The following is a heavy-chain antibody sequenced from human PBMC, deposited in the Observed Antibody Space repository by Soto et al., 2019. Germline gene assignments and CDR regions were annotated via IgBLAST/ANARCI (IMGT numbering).Heavy chain of an antibody. CDR3: ARRRILRYFDWLSLFDY. CDR2: IKQDGSEK. J-gene: IGHJ4*02. CDR1: GFTFSSYW. Sequence: EVQLVESGGGLVQPGGSLRLSCAASGFTFSSYWMSWVRQAPGKGLEWVANIKQDGSEKYYVDSVKGRFTISRDNAKNSLYLKMNSLRAEDTAVYYCARRRILRYFDWLSLFDYWGQGTLVTVSS. V-gene: IGHV3-7*03. D-gene: IGHD3-9*01.